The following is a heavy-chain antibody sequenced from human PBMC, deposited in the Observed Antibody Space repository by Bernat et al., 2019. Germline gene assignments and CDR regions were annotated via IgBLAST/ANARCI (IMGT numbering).Heavy chain of an antibody. J-gene: IGHJ5*02. Sequence: QLQLQESGPGLVKPSETLSLTCTVPGGSISSSSYYWGWIRQPPGKGLEWIGSIYYSGSTYYNPSLKSRVTISVDTSKNQFSLKLSSVTAADTAVYYCARQGYYDFPQGDPWGQGTLVTVSS. V-gene: IGHV4-39*01. D-gene: IGHD3-3*01. CDR3: ARQGYYDFPQGDP. CDR2: IYYSGST. CDR1: GGSISSSSYY.